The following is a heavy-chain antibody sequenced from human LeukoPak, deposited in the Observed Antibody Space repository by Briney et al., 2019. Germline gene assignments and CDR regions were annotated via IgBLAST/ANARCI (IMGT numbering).Heavy chain of an antibody. V-gene: IGHV3-21*01. D-gene: IGHD2-2*01. CDR2: ISSSSSSI. CDR1: GFTFSSYS. CDR3: ARDPFSVPAEDYYYGMDV. Sequence: PGGSLRLSCAASGFTFSSYSMNWVRQAPGKGLEWVSSISSSSSSIYYADSVKGRFTISRDNAKNSLYLQMNSLRAEDTAVYYCARDPFSVPAEDYYYGMDVWGQGTTVTVSS. J-gene: IGHJ6*02.